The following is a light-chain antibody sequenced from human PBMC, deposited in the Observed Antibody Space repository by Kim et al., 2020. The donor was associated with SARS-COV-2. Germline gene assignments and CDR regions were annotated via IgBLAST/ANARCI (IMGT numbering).Light chain of an antibody. CDR2: GVT. CDR1: SSDVGGYNY. CDR3: CSYAASSSLV. V-gene: IGLV2-11*01. J-gene: IGLJ3*02. Sequence: GQSGTSSCTGTSSDVGGYNYVSWYQHHPGKPPKLMIYGVTDRPSGVPDRFSGSKSGNTASLTISGLQAEDEADYYCCSYAASSSLVFGGGTQLTVL.